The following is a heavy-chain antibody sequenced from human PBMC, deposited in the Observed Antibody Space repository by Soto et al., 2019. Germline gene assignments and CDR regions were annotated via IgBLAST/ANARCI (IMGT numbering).Heavy chain of an antibody. V-gene: IGHV3-30*18. CDR3: AKDLGIAAAGNGNWFDP. Sequence: GGSLRLSCAASGFTFSSYGMHWVRQAPGKGLEWVAVISYDGSNKYYADSVKGRFTISRDNSKNTLYLQMNSLRAEDTAVYYCAKDLGIAAAGNGNWFDPWGQGTLVTVSS. CDR2: ISYDGSNK. J-gene: IGHJ5*02. CDR1: GFTFSSYG. D-gene: IGHD6-13*01.